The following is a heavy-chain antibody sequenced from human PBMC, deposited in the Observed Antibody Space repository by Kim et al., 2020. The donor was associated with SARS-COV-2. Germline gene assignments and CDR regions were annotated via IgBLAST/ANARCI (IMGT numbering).Heavy chain of an antibody. V-gene: IGHV4-39*01. J-gene: IGHJ4*02. CDR1: GGSISSSSYY. Sequence: SETLSLTCTVSGGSISSSSYYWGWIRQPPGKGLEWIGRIYTSGSTYYNPSLKSRVTISVDTSKNQFSLKLSSVTAADTAVYYCARCRWLQVRVWGNMDYWGQGPLVTVSP. D-gene: IGHD3-16*01. CDR3: ARCRWLQVRVWGNMDY. CDR2: IYTSGST.